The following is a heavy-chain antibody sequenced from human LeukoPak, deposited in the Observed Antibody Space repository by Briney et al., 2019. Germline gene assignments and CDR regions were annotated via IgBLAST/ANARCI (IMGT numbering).Heavy chain of an antibody. CDR1: GGTFSSYA. J-gene: IGHJ4*02. Sequence: PVASVKVSCKASGGTFSSYAISWVRQAPGQGLEWMGGIIPIFGTANYAQKFQGRVTITADESTSTAYMELSSLRSEDTAVYYCARDGRNSRPTYRGVTLDYWGQGTLVTASS. D-gene: IGHD3-10*01. V-gene: IGHV1-69*13. CDR3: ARDGRNSRPTYRGVTLDY. CDR2: IIPIFGTA.